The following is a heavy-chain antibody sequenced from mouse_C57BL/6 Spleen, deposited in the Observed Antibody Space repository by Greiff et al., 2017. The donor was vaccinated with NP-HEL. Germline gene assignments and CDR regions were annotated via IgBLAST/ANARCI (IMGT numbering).Heavy chain of an antibody. V-gene: IGHV1-50*01. D-gene: IGHD2-4*01. CDR2: IDPSDSYT. CDR3: ARKRGNYDYDGDY. CDR1: GYTFTSYW. Sequence: QVQLQQPGAELVKPGASVKLSCKASGYTFTSYWMQWVKQRPGQGLEWIGEIDPSDSYTNYNQKFKGKATLTVDTSSSTAYMQLSSLTSEDSAVDYCARKRGNYDYDGDYWGQGTTLTVSS. J-gene: IGHJ2*01.